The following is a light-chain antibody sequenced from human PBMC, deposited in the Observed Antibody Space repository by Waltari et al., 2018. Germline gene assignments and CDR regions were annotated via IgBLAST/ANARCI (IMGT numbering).Light chain of an antibody. J-gene: IGLJ3*02. V-gene: IGLV2-23*03. CDR1: SSDVGSYNL. CDR2: EGS. Sequence: QSALTQPASVSGSPGQSITISCTGTSSDVGSYNLVSWYQQHPGKAPKLMICEGSKRPSGFSNRVSGSKSGNTASLTIAGRQAEDEADYYCCSYAGSRTFVVFGGGTKLTVL. CDR3: CSYAGSRTFVV.